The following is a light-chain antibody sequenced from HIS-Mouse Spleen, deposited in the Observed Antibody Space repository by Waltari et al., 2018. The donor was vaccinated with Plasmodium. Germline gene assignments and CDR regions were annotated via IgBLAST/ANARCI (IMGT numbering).Light chain of an antibody. Sequence: SALTQPASVSGSPGPSITISCTGTSSDVGSYHLFSWYQQHPGKAPKLMIYEGSKRPSGVSNRFSGSKSGNTASLTISGLQAEDEADYYCCSYAGSSTFYVFGTGTKVTVL. J-gene: IGLJ1*01. CDR1: SSDVGSYHL. V-gene: IGLV2-23*01. CDR3: CSYAGSSTFYV. CDR2: EGS.